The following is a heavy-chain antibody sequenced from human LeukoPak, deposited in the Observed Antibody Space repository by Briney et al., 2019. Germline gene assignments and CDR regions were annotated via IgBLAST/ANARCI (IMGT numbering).Heavy chain of an antibody. CDR3: ANGLITVTTSWFDY. CDR1: GFTFSSYV. D-gene: IGHD4-17*01. J-gene: IGHJ4*02. CDR2: IRGSGGST. Sequence: GGSLRLSCGASGFTFSSYVMSWVRQAPGKGLEWVSAIRGSGGSTYYADSVKGRFTISRDNSKNTLYLQMNSLRAEDTAVYYCANGLITVTTSWFDYWGQGTLVTASS. V-gene: IGHV3-23*01.